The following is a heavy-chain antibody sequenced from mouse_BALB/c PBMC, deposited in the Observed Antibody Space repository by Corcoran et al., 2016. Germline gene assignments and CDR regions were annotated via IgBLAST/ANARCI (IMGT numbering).Heavy chain of an antibody. D-gene: IGHD2-1*01. CDR2: INTYTGEP. J-gene: IGHJ4*01. V-gene: IGHV9-3-1*01. Sequence: QIQLVQSGPELKKPGETVKSSCKASGYTFTNYGMNWVKQAPGKGLKWMGWINTYTGEPTYADDFKGRFAFSLETSASTAYLQINNLKNEDTATYFCAREVYYGNSYAMDYWGQGTSVTVSS. CDR3: AREVYYGNSYAMDY. CDR1: GYTFTNYG.